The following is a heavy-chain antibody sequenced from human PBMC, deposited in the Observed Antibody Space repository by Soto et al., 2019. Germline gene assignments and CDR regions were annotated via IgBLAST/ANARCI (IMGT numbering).Heavy chain of an antibody. D-gene: IGHD3-3*01. Sequence: GALRLTCAASGFTFSSYAMSWVRQAPGKGLEWVSVISGSGGSTYYADSLKGRFTISRDNSKNTLYLQINSLRAEDTAVYYCARVTLSFGVDYWGQGTLVTVSS. CDR2: ISGSGGST. CDR3: ARVTLSFGVDY. J-gene: IGHJ4*02. V-gene: IGHV3-23*01. CDR1: GFTFSSYA.